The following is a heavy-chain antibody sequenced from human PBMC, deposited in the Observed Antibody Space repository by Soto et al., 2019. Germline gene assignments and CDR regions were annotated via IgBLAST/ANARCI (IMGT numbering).Heavy chain of an antibody. Sequence: GGSLRLSCAASGFTFSSYDMHWVRQATGKGLEWVSAIGTAGDTYYPGSVKGRFTISRENAKNSLYLQMNSLRAEDTAVYYCARELRTTYYYDSSWGHAFDIWGQGTMVTVSS. J-gene: IGHJ3*02. V-gene: IGHV3-13*01. CDR3: ARELRTTYYYDSSWGHAFDI. D-gene: IGHD3-22*01. CDR1: GFTFSSYD. CDR2: IGTAGDT.